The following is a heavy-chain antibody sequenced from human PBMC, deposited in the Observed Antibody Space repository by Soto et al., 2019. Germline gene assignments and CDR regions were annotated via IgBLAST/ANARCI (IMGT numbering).Heavy chain of an antibody. J-gene: IGHJ5*02. Sequence: QVQLQESGPGLVKPSQTLSLTCTVSGDSITSGGYYWTWIRQHPGKGLAWIGYIYYSGVTYYNPSLKSRVTNSVDTSKNQFSLILSSVTAADTAVYYCARDLRGRGSGRFGPWGQGTLVTVSS. CDR3: ARDLRGRGSGRFGP. CDR1: GDSITSGGYY. CDR2: IYYSGVT. D-gene: IGHD3-10*01. V-gene: IGHV4-31*03.